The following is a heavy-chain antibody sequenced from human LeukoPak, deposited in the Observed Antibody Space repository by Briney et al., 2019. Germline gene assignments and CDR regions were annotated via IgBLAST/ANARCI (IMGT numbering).Heavy chain of an antibody. CDR1: GGSFSGYY. D-gene: IGHD2-2*01. CDR2: INHSGST. J-gene: IGHJ6*03. V-gene: IGHV4-34*01. CDR3: ATAPTQTRHYYYYYMDV. Sequence: SETLSLTCAVYGGSFSGYYWSWIRQPPRKGLEWIGEINHSGSTNYNPSLKSRVTISVDTSKNQFSLKLSSVTAADTAVYYCATAPTQTRHYYYYYMDVWGKGTTVTVSS.